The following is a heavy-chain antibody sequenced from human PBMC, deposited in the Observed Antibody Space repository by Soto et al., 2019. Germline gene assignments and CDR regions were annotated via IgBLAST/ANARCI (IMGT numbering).Heavy chain of an antibody. D-gene: IGHD3-10*01. CDR3: AREFTYYYGSGSFHYFDY. J-gene: IGHJ4*02. CDR1: GFTFSSYA. Sequence: VQLVESGGGLVQPGGSVRLSCAASGFTFSSYAISWVRQAPGQGLEWMGGIIPIFGTANYAQKFQGRVTITADKSTSTAYMELSSLRSEDTAVYYCAREFTYYYGSGSFHYFDYWGQGTLVTVSS. CDR2: IIPIFGTA. V-gene: IGHV1-69*06.